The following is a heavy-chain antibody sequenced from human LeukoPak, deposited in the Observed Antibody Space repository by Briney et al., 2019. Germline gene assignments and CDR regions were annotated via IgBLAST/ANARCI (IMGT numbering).Heavy chain of an antibody. J-gene: IGHJ4*02. D-gene: IGHD4-17*01. V-gene: IGHV1-2*02. Sequence: ASVKVSCKASGYTFTGYYMHWVRQAPGQGLEWMGGINPNSGGTNYAQKFQGRVTMTRDTSISTAYMELSRLRSDDTAVYYCARERVASIGTTVFDYWGQGTLVTVSS. CDR3: ARERVASIGTTVFDY. CDR2: INPNSGGT. CDR1: GYTFTGYY.